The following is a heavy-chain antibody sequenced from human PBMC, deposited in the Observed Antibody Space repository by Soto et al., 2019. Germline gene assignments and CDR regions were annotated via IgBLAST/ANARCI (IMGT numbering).Heavy chain of an antibody. V-gene: IGHV3-30-3*01. Sequence: QVQLVESGGGVVQPGRSLRLSCAASGFTFSSYAMHWVRQAPGKGLEWVAVISYDGSNKYYADSVKGRFTISRDNSKNTRDLQMNSLRAEDTAVYYCARAETSLAVADAFDIWGQGTMVTVSS. CDR1: GFTFSSYA. CDR2: ISYDGSNK. J-gene: IGHJ3*02. CDR3: ARAETSLAVADAFDI. D-gene: IGHD6-19*01.